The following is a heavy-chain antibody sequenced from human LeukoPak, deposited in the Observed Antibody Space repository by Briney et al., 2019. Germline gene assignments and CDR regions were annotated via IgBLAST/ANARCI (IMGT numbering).Heavy chain of an antibody. CDR1: GGSISSYY. D-gene: IGHD6-13*01. J-gene: IGHJ4*02. V-gene: IGHV4-4*07. Sequence: SETLSLTCAVSGGSISSYYWSWIRQPAGKGLEWIGRIYTSGSTNYNPSLKSRVTMSVDTSKNQFSLKLSSVTAADTAVYYCAREDRVSPSFDYWGQGTLVTVSS. CDR2: IYTSGST. CDR3: AREDRVSPSFDY.